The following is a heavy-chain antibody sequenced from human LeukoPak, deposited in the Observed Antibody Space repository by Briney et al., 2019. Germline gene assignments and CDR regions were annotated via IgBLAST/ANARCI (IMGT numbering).Heavy chain of an antibody. CDR3: ARGVRVTIFGVVITYNWFDP. Sequence: ASVKVSCKASGYTFTSYAMHWVRQAPRQRLEWMGWINAGNGNTKYSQKFQGRVTITRDTSASTAYMELSSLRSEDTAVYYCARGVRVTIFGVVITYNWFDPWGQGTLVTVSS. CDR1: GYTFTSYA. D-gene: IGHD3-3*01. J-gene: IGHJ5*02. V-gene: IGHV1-3*01. CDR2: INAGNGNT.